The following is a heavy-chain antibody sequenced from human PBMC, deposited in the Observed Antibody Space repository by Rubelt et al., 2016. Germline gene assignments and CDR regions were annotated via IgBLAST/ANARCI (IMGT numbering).Heavy chain of an antibody. V-gene: IGHV3-48*04. D-gene: IGHD1-14*01. Sequence: VQLVESGGGLVQPGGSLRLSCAVSGFPIDTYSMYWVRQAPGQGLEWVSYISSGSNIIYYVDSVKGRFTISRDNAKNALFLHINSLRAEDTAVYYCATGTTAFDYYYYYMDVWGRGTTVTVSS. CDR1: GFPIDTYS. CDR2: ISSGSNII. CDR3: ATGTTAFDYYYYYMDV. J-gene: IGHJ6*03.